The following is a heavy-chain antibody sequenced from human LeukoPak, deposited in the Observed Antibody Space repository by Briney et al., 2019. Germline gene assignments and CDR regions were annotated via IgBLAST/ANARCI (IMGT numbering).Heavy chain of an antibody. CDR2: ISAYNGNT. Sequence: GESLKISCKASGYTFTSYGINWVRQAPGQGLEWMGWISAYNGNTNYAQKLQGRVTMTTDTSTSTAYMELRSLRSDDTAVYYCARDLDQYSGRYGGFGHDFWGQGTLVTVSS. D-gene: IGHD1-26*01. J-gene: IGHJ4*02. V-gene: IGHV1-18*01. CDR3: ARDLDQYSGRYGGFGHDF. CDR1: GYTFTSYG.